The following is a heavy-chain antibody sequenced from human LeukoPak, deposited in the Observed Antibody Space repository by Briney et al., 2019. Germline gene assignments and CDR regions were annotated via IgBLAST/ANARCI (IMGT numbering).Heavy chain of an antibody. Sequence: SVKVSCKASGGTFSSYAISWVRQAPGQGLEWMGRIIAILGTANYAQKFQGRVTIPADKSTSTAYMELRSLRSEDTAVYYCARNSLQLAYCGGDCYPTLDYWGQGTLVTVSS. D-gene: IGHD2-21*02. CDR3: ARNSLQLAYCGGDCYPTLDY. J-gene: IGHJ4*02. CDR2: IIAILGTA. V-gene: IGHV1-69*04. CDR1: GGTFSSYA.